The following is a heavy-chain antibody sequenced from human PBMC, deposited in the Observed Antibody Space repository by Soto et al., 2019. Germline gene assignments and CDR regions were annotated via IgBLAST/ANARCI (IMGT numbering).Heavy chain of an antibody. J-gene: IGHJ6*02. CDR1: GFTFSSYG. D-gene: IGHD3-10*01. Sequence: GGSLRLSCAASGFTFSSYGMHWVRQAPGKGLEWVAVISYDGSNKYYADSVKGRFTISRDNSKNTLYLQMNSLGAEDTAVYYCARDYYGSGSYPDYYYYGMDVWGQGTTVTVSS. CDR2: ISYDGSNK. V-gene: IGHV3-30-3*01. CDR3: ARDYYGSGSYPDYYYYGMDV.